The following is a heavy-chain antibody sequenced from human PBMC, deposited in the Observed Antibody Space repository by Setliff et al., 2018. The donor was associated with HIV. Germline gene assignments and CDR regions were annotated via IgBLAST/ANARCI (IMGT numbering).Heavy chain of an antibody. Sequence: SETLSLTCTVSGGSISTSTYYWGWIRRPPGKGLEWIGSIYYSGSTYYNSSLQSRVTISVDTSKNQFPLKVNSVTAADTAVYYCARHPPNLDWLDPWGQGTLVTVSS. CDR1: GGSISTSTYY. CDR2: IYYSGST. V-gene: IGHV4-39*01. J-gene: IGHJ5*02. CDR3: ARHPPNLDWLDP.